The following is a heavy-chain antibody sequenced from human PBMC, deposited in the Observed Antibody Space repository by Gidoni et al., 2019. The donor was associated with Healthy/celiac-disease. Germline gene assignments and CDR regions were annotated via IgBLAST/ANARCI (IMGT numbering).Heavy chain of an antibody. J-gene: IGHJ6*02. CDR3: AREDVGYSYGYDYYYGMDV. CDR1: GSTFTGYY. V-gene: IGHV1-2*02. D-gene: IGHD5-18*01. Sequence: QVQLVQSGAEVTKPGASAKVSCKASGSTFTGYYMHWVRQAPGQGLEWMGWINPNSGGTSYAQKFQGRVTMTRDTSISTAYMELSRLRSDDTAVYYCAREDVGYSYGYDYYYGMDVWGQGTTVTVSS. CDR2: INPNSGGT.